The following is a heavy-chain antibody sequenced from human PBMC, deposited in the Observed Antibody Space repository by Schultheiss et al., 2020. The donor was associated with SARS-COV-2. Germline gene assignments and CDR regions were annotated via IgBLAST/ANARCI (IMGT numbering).Heavy chain of an antibody. CDR3: VKDAFFSPTGGAFDI. CDR2: ISSNGGST. J-gene: IGHJ3*02. Sequence: GGSLRLSCAASGFTFSSYEMNWVRQAPGKGLEYVSAISSNGGSTYYADSVKGRFTISRDNSKNTLYLQMSSLRAEDTAVYYCVKDAFFSPTGGAFDIWGQGTMVTVSS. CDR1: GFTFSSYE. D-gene: IGHD7-27*01. V-gene: IGHV3-64D*06.